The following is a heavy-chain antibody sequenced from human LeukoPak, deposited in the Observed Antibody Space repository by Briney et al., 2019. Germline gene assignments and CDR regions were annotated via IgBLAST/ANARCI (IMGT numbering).Heavy chain of an antibody. CDR3: ARVDPDSSSTLEVFDY. CDR2: IYYSGST. CDR1: GGSISSYY. Sequence: SETLSLTCNLSGGSISSYYWSWIRQPPGKALEWIRYIYYSGSTNYNPPLKSRVTISVDTSKNQFSLKLSSVTAADTAVYYCARVDPDSSSTLEVFDYWGQGTLVTVSS. V-gene: IGHV4-59*01. J-gene: IGHJ4*02. D-gene: IGHD6-6*01.